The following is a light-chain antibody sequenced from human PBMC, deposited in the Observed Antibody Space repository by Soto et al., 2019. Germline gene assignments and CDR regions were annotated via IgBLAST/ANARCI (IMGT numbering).Light chain of an antibody. V-gene: IGLV2-14*03. J-gene: IGLJ1*01. CDR1: SSDVGGYNY. Sequence: QSVLTQPASVSGSPGQSISVSCTGTSSDVGGYNYVSWYQQHPDKAPRLMIYDITHRPSGVSDRFSGSKSGNTASLTISGLQAEDEADYYCSSYTSNNTYVFGTGTKLTVL. CDR2: DIT. CDR3: SSYTSNNTYV.